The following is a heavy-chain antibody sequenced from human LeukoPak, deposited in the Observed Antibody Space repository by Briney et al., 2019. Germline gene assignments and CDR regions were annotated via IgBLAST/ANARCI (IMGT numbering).Heavy chain of an antibody. J-gene: IGHJ3*02. Sequence: GGSLRLSCAASGFTVSSNYMSWVRQAPGKGLEWVSVIYSGGSTYYADSVKGRFTISRDNSKNTLYLQMNSLRAEDTAVYYCAKGILEWLLWAFDIWGQGTMVTVSS. V-gene: IGHV3-66*01. CDR3: AKGILEWLLWAFDI. CDR2: IYSGGST. CDR1: GFTVSSNY. D-gene: IGHD3-3*01.